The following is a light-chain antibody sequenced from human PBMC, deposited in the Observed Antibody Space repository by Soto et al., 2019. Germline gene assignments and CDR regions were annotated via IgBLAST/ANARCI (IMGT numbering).Light chain of an antibody. Sequence: QSALTQPASVSGSPGQSITISCTGTSSDIGGYNYVSWYQQYPGKAPKLMIYEVSNRPSGVSNRFSGSKSGNTASLTISGLPAEDEADYYCTSYTTTRTWVFGGGIKVTVL. CDR1: SSDIGGYNY. CDR3: TSYTTTRTWV. J-gene: IGLJ3*02. V-gene: IGLV2-14*01. CDR2: EVS.